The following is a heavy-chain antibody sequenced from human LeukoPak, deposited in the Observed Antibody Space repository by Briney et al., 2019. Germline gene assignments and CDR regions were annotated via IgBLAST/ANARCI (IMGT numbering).Heavy chain of an antibody. CDR1: GFTFSNFW. D-gene: IGHD3-22*01. CDR2: ISSSGSAI. V-gene: IGHV3-48*03. Sequence: PGGSLRLSCSASGFTFSNFWMTWVRQAPGKGLEWVSYISSSGSAIYYADSARGRFTISRDNAKNSLYLQMNSLRAEDTAVYYCARDGNYYDSSGYYPHYFDYWGQGTLVTVSS. J-gene: IGHJ4*02. CDR3: ARDGNYYDSSGYYPHYFDY.